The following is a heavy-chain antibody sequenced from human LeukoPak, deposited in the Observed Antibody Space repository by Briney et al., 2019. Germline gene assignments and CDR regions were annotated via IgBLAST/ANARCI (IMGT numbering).Heavy chain of an antibody. CDR3: AKQLGYCSDGSCYFPY. J-gene: IGHJ4*02. CDR1: GFTFSSYA. CDR2: ISGTGGST. Sequence: GGSLRLSCAASGFTFSSYAMSCVRQAPGKGLEWVSAISGTGGSTYYADSVKGRFTISRDNSKTTLYLQMNSLRAEDTAIYYCAKQLGYCSDGSCYFPYWGQGTLVTVSS. V-gene: IGHV3-23*01. D-gene: IGHD2-15*01.